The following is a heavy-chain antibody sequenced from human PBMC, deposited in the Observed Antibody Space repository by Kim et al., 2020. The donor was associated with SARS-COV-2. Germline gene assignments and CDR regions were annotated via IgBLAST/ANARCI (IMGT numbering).Heavy chain of an antibody. D-gene: IGHD6-13*01. CDR2: ISYDGTNK. CDR3: ARKPTTSSWSYFFEY. J-gene: IGHJ4*01. Sequence: GGSLRLSCAASGFSFSNYAMYWVRQAPGKGLEWVALISYDGTNKDYADSVKGRFTISRDNSKNTLYLQMNSLRVEDTAVYFCARKPTTSSWSYFFEYWGHGTLVTVAS. CDR1: GFSFSNYA. V-gene: IGHV3-30*04.